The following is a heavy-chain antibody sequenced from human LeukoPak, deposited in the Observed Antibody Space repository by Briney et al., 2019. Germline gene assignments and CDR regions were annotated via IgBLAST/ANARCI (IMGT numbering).Heavy chain of an antibody. CDR2: ISSSSSYI. D-gene: IGHD5-12*01. CDR3: ARVGGAKWLRFPNGLGP. Sequence: GGSLRLSCAASGFTFSSYSMNWVRQAPGKGLEWVSSISSSSSYIYYADSVKGRFTISRDNAKNSLYLQMNSLRGEDTAVYYCARVGGAKWLRFPNGLGPWGQGSLVPSPQ. CDR1: GFTFSSYS. V-gene: IGHV3-21*01. J-gene: IGHJ5*02.